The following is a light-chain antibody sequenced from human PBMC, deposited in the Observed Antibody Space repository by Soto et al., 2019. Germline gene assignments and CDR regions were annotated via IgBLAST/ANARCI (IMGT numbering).Light chain of an antibody. V-gene: IGLV2-14*01. Sequence: QSVLTQPASVSGSPGQSITISCTGTTSDVGRYNYVSWYQQHPGKAPKLRIYDVSNRPSGVSNRFSGSKSGNTASLTISGLQAEDEAYYYCNSYTSSSTYVFGTGTKLTVL. CDR2: DVS. CDR3: NSYTSSSTYV. J-gene: IGLJ1*01. CDR1: TSDVGRYNY.